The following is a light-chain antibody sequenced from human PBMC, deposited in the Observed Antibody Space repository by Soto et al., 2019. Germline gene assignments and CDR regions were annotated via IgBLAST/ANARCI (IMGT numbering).Light chain of an antibody. CDR2: EVN. V-gene: IGLV2-8*01. J-gene: IGLJ1*01. CDR1: SSDVGGYNY. Sequence: QSVLTHPPSSSGSPGQSVAFPCTGTSSDVGGYNYVSWYQQLPGKAPKLVIYEVNKRPSGVTDRFSGSKSGNAASLPLSALQAKDEAAYYCSSYEGSSNVFATGTKVTVL. CDR3: SSYEGSSNV.